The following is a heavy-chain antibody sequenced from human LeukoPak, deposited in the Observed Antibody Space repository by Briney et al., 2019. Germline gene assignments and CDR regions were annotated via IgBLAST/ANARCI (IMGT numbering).Heavy chain of an antibody. J-gene: IGHJ4*02. CDR1: GFIVSNSY. Sequence: AGGSLRLSCAASGFIVSNSYMSWVRQAPGKGLEWVSVIYSGGSTFYTDSVRGRFTISRDTSKNTVFLQMNSLRAEDTAVYYCARGSGTQLVPHSDFWGQGTLVTVSS. D-gene: IGHD6-13*01. CDR2: IYSGGST. CDR3: ARGSGTQLVPHSDF. V-gene: IGHV3-53*01.